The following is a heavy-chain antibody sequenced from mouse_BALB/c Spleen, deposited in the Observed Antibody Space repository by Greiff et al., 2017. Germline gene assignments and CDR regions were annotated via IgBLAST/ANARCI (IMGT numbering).Heavy chain of an antibody. J-gene: IGHJ1*01. D-gene: IGHD1-1*01. CDR1: GFSLTDYG. V-gene: IGHV2-6-5*01. Sequence: VKLVESGPGLVAPSQSLSITCTVSGFSLTDYGVSWIRQPPGKGLEWLGVIWGGGSTYYNSALKSRLSISKDNSKSQVFLKMNSLQTDDTAMYYCAKHGDYYYGSSHWYFDGRGAGTTVTVSS. CDR3: AKHGDYYYGSSHWYFDG. CDR2: IWGGGST.